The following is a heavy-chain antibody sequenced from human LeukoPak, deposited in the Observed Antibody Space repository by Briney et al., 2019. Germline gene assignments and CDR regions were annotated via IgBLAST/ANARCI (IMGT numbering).Heavy chain of an antibody. Sequence: GASVKVSCKAPGGTFSSYAISWVRQAPGQGLEWMGGIIPIFGTANYAQKFQGRVTITADESTSTAYMELSSLRSEDTAVYYCASQRGPSGARYYYMDVWGKGTTVTVSS. V-gene: IGHV1-69*13. CDR3: ASQRGPSGARYYYMDV. CDR2: IIPIFGTA. J-gene: IGHJ6*03. D-gene: IGHD3-10*01. CDR1: GGTFSSYA.